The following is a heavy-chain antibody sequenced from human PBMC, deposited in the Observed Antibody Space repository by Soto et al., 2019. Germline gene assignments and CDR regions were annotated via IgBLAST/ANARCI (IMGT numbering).Heavy chain of an antibody. V-gene: IGHV3-23*01. Sequence: GGSLRLSCAASGFTFSSYAMSWVRQAPGKGLEWVSAISGSGGSTYYADSVKGRFTISRDNSKNTLYLQMNSLRAEDTAVYYCARAYSSGWYGNYYGMDVWGQGTTVTVSS. CDR2: ISGSGGST. CDR1: GFTFSSYA. D-gene: IGHD6-19*01. J-gene: IGHJ6*02. CDR3: ARAYSSGWYGNYYGMDV.